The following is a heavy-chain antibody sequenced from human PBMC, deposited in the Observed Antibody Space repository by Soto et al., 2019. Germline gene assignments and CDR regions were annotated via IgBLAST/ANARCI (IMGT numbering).Heavy chain of an antibody. V-gene: IGHV4-30-4*01. Sequence: PSETLSLTCTVSGGSISSGDYYWSWIRQPPGKGLEWIGYIYYGGSTYYNPSLKSRVTISVDTSKNQFSLKLSSVTAADTAVYYCARDPTNFGVVPMDAFDIWGQGTMVTVSS. D-gene: IGHD3-3*01. J-gene: IGHJ3*02. CDR2: IYYGGST. CDR3: ARDPTNFGVVPMDAFDI. CDR1: GGSISSGDYY.